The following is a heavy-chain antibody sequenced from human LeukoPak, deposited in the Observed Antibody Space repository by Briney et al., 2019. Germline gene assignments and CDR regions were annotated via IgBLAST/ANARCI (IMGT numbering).Heavy chain of an antibody. CDR3: ARDSPYTSGWYDGDFDY. J-gene: IGHJ4*02. Sequence: GGSLRLSCVTSGFTFSSYEMNWVRQAPGKGLEWVSYISSSGSPIYYADSVKGRFTISRDNAKNSLFLQMNSLRAEDTAVYYCARDSPYTSGWYDGDFDYWGQGTLATVSS. CDR2: ISSSGSPI. V-gene: IGHV3-48*03. CDR1: GFTFSSYE. D-gene: IGHD6-19*01.